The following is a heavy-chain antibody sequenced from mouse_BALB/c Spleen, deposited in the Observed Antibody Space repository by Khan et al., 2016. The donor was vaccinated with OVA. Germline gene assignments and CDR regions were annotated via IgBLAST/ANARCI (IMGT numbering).Heavy chain of an antibody. J-gene: IGHJ4*01. CDR3: ARGGAAYDRNDGGAMEY. Sequence: QIQLVQSGPELKKPGETVRISCKASGYTFTTAGIQWVQKMPGKGLKWIGWINTHSGVPKYAEDFKGRFAFSLEISVSTAYLQITNLKNEDTATYFCARGGAAYDRNDGGAMEYWGQGTSVTGSS. CDR1: GYTFTTAG. CDR2: INTHSGVP. D-gene: IGHD2-14*01. V-gene: IGHV9-4*02.